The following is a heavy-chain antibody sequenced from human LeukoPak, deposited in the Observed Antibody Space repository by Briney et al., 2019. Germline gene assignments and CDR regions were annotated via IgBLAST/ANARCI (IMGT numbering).Heavy chain of an antibody. V-gene: IGHV1-18*01. CDR3: ARAVAEDGAFDI. Sequence: ASVKVSCKASGYTFTSYGISWVRQAPGQGLEWMGWISAYNDNTNYAQKLQGRVTMTTDTSTSTAYMELRSLRSDDTAVYYCARAVAEDGAFDIWGQGTMVTVSS. J-gene: IGHJ3*02. CDR2: ISAYNDNT. D-gene: IGHD4-23*01. CDR1: GYTFTSYG.